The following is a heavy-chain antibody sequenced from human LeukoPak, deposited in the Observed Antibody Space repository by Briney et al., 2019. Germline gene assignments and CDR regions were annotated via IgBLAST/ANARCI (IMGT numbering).Heavy chain of an antibody. J-gene: IGHJ4*02. D-gene: IGHD3-9*01. CDR2: VNTDGSTT. V-gene: IGHV3-74*01. CDR3: ARARRYFDSDHDY. Sequence: GGSLRLSCAASGFTFSSYWMHWVRQAPGKGLVWVSRVNTDGSTTSYADSVKGRFTISRDNAKNTLYLQMNSLRAEDTGVYYCARARRYFDSDHDYWGQGTLVTVSS. CDR1: GFTFSSYW.